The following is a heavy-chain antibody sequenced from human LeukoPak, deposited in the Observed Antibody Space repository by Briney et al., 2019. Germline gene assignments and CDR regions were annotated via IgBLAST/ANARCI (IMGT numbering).Heavy chain of an antibody. V-gene: IGHV3-23*01. J-gene: IGHJ3*02. CDR1: GFTFSSYA. CDR2: ISGSGGST. Sequence: GGSLRLSCAASGFTFSSYAMSWVRQAPGKGLEWVSAISGSGGSTYYADSVKGRFTIFRDNSKNTLYLQMNSLRAEDTAVYYCAKVCEDYDILTGYCYDAFDIWGQGTMVTVSS. CDR3: AKVCEDYDILTGYCYDAFDI. D-gene: IGHD3-9*01.